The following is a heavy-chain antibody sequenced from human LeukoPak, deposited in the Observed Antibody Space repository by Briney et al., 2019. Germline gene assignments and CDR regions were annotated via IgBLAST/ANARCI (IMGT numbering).Heavy chain of an antibody. D-gene: IGHD4-17*01. J-gene: IGHJ4*02. V-gene: IGHV4-39*07. CDR3: ARVATVSYYFDY. CDR2: IYYSGST. Sequence: PSETLSLTCTVSGGSISSSSYYWGWIRQPPGKGLEWIGSIYYSGSTYYNPSLKSRVTISVDTSKNQFSLKLSSVTAADTAVYYCARVATVSYYFDYWGQGTLVTVSS. CDR1: GGSISSSSYY.